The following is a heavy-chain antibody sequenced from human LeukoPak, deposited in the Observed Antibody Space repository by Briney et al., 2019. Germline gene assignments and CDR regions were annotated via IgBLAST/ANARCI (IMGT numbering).Heavy chain of an antibody. CDR1: GFSISSGYF. CDR3: ARGRGRQVGTRWHPDTHHDY. V-gene: IGHV4-38-2*01. CDR2: IHYPEST. Sequence: PSETLSLTCAVPGFSISSGYFWGWIRRPPGKGLEWIGTIHYPESTYYNPSLNSRLTISIDTSKNHFSLKLSSVTAADTALYYCARGRGRQVGTRWHPDTHHDYWGQGILVTVSS. J-gene: IGHJ4*02. D-gene: IGHD6-13*01.